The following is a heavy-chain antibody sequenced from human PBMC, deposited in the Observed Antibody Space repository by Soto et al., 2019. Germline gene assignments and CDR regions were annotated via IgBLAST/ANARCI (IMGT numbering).Heavy chain of an antibody. CDR1: GFTFSSYW. J-gene: IGHJ6*03. D-gene: IGHD6-13*01. V-gene: IGHV3-74*01. CDR2: INSDGSST. Sequence: PGGSLRLSCAASGFTFSSYWMHWVRQAPWKGLVWVSRINSDGSSTSYADSVKGRFTISRDNAKNTLYLQMNSLRAEDTAVYYCASWAYSSSWYFDYYYYYMDVWGKGTTVTVSS. CDR3: ASWAYSSSWYFDYYYYYMDV.